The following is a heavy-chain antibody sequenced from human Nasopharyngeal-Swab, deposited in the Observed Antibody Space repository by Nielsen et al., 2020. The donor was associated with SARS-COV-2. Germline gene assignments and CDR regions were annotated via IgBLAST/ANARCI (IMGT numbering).Heavy chain of an antibody. J-gene: IGHJ4*02. Sequence: SETLSLTCAVYGGSFSGYYWSWVRQPPGKGLEWIGEINHSGSTNYNPSLKSRVTISVDTSKNQFSLKLSSVTAADTAVYYCARHTANTEDWGQGTLVTVSS. V-gene: IGHV4-34*01. D-gene: IGHD5-18*01. CDR3: ARHTANTED. CDR1: GGSFSGYY. CDR2: INHSGST.